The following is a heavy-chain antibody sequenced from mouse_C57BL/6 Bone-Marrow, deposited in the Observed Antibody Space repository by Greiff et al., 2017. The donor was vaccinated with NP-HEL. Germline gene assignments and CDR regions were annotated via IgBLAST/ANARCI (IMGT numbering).Heavy chain of an antibody. J-gene: IGHJ3*01. V-gene: IGHV5-6*01. CDR1: GFTFSSYG. D-gene: IGHD1-1*02. CDR3: ARLWYSQFAY. CDR2: ISSGGSYT. Sequence: EVKLVESGGDLVKPGGSLKLSCAASGFTFSSYGMSWVRQTPDKRLEWVATISSGGSYTYYPDSVKGRLTISRDNAKNTLYLQMSSLKSEDTAMYYCARLWYSQFAYWGQGTLVTVSA.